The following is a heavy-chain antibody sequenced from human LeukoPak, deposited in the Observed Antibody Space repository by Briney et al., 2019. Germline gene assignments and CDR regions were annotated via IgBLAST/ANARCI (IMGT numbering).Heavy chain of an antibody. V-gene: IGHV1-46*01. Sequence: GASVKVSCKASGYTFTSYYMHWVRQAPGQGLEWMGIINPSGGSTSYAQKFQGRVALTTDTSTSTAYMGVRSLRSDDTAVYYCAREHDNRVPYYCGMDVWGQGTTVTVSS. CDR1: GYTFTSYY. CDR3: AREHDNRVPYYCGMDV. J-gene: IGHJ6*02. CDR2: INPSGGST. D-gene: IGHD3-22*01.